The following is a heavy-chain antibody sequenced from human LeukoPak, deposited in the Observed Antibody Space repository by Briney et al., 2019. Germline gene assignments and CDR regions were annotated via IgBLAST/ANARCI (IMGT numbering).Heavy chain of an antibody. D-gene: IGHD5-12*01. CDR2: IWYDGSDK. J-gene: IGHJ4*02. Sequence: GGSLRLSCAASGFTFTEYGMHWVRQAPGKGLEWVAVIWYDGSDKYYADSVKGRFAISRDNSKNTLDLQMNSLRAEDTAVYYCARAGGGYDLPVDYWGQGTLVTVSS. V-gene: IGHV3-33*01. CDR3: ARAGGGYDLPVDY. CDR1: GFTFTEYG.